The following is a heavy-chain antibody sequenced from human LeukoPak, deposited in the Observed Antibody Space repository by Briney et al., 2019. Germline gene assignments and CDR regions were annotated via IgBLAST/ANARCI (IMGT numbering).Heavy chain of an antibody. V-gene: IGHV3-23*01. J-gene: IGHJ4*02. CDR1: GFTFSSYA. CDR3: AKSSSWTYHYLDY. Sequence: GGSLRLSCAASGFTFSSYAMSWVRQAPGKGLEWVSAIRGSGGSTYYADYVKGRFTISRDNSMNTLSLQMNSLRAEDTALYYCAKSSSWTYHYLDYWGQGALVTVSS. CDR2: IRGSGGST. D-gene: IGHD6-13*01.